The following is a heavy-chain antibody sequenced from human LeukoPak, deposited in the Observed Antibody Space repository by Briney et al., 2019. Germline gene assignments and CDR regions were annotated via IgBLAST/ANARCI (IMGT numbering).Heavy chain of an antibody. V-gene: IGHV3-49*04. CDR1: GFTFGDYA. Sequence: GGSLRLSCTASGFTFGDYAMSWVRQAPGKGLEWVGFIRSKAYGGTTEYAASVKGRFTISRDDSKGIAYLQMNSLKTEDTAVYYCTRPTIAAAGTVRYWGQGTLVTVSS. D-gene: IGHD6-13*01. J-gene: IGHJ4*02. CDR2: IRSKAYGGTT. CDR3: TRPTIAAAGTVRY.